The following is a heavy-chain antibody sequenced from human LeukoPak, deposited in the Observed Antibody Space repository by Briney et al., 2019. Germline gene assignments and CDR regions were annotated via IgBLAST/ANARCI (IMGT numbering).Heavy chain of an antibody. CDR2: ISSSSYK. CDR3: ARDLEAYCGGDCYSGNFDY. D-gene: IGHD2-21*02. Sequence: GGSLRLSCAASGFTFSDYYMSWIRQAPGKGLEWVSYISSSSYKNYADSVEGRFTISRDNAKNSLYLQMNSLRAEDTAVYYCARDLEAYCGGDCYSGNFDYWGQGTLVTVSS. V-gene: IGHV3-11*06. CDR1: GFTFSDYY. J-gene: IGHJ4*02.